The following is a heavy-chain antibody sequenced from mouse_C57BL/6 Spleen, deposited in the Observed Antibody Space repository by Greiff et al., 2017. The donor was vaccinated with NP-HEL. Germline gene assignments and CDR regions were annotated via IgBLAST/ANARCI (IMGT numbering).Heavy chain of an antibody. CDR2: IDPSDSET. CDR1: GYTFTSYW. CDR3: ARRVDYGPYAMDY. D-gene: IGHD1-1*02. J-gene: IGHJ4*01. Sequence: QVQLKQPGAELVRPGSSVKLSCKASGYTFTSYWMHWVKQRPIQGLEWIGNIDPSDSETHYNQKFKDKATLTVDKSSSTAYMQLSSLTSEDSAVYYCARRVDYGPYAMDYWGQGTSVTVSS. V-gene: IGHV1-52*01.